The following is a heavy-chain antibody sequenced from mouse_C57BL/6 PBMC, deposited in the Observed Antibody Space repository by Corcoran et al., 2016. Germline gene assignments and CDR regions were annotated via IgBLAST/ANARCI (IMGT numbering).Heavy chain of an antibody. V-gene: IGHV1-76*01. CDR2: IYPGSGNT. D-gene: IGHD1-1*01. Sequence: QVQLKQSGAELVRPGASVKLSCKASGYTFTDYYINWVKQRPGQGLEWIARIYPGSGNTYYNEKFKGKATLTAEKSSSTAYMQLSSLTSEDSAVYFCAREELLRYYFDYGGQGTTLTVSS. CDR3: AREELLRYYFDY. CDR1: GYTFTDYY. J-gene: IGHJ2*01.